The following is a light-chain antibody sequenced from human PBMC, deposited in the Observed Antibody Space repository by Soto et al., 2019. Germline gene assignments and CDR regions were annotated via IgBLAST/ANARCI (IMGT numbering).Light chain of an antibody. J-gene: IGLJ1*01. Sequence: QSVLTQPPSASGTPGQRITISCSGSSSNIESHPVNWYQQVPGAAPKLLINTNNQRPSGVPDRFSGSKSGASASLVISGLQPEEEGSYYCATWDDSRRGIFGSGTKVTVL. CDR2: TNN. CDR3: ATWDDSRRGI. V-gene: IGLV1-44*01. CDR1: SSNIESHP.